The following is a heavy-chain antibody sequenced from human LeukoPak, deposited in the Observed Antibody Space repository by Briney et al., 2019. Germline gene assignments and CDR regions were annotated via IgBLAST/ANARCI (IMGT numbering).Heavy chain of an antibody. Sequence: ASVKVSCKASGYTFTSYGISWVRQAPGQGLEWMGWISAYNGNTNYAQKLQGRVTMTTDTSTSTAYMELRSLRSDDTAVYYCARVPPEYISSSWYCLGYWGQGTLVTVSS. CDR2: ISAYNGNT. V-gene: IGHV1-18*01. CDR1: GYTFTSYG. J-gene: IGHJ4*02. D-gene: IGHD6-13*01. CDR3: ARVPPEYISSSWYCLGY.